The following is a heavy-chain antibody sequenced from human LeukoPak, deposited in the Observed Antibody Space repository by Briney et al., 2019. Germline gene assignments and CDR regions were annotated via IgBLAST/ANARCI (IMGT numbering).Heavy chain of an antibody. CDR2: ISGSDDAT. CDR3: ASVQSDMPPVDGYYYGMDV. J-gene: IGHJ6*02. V-gene: IGHV3-23*01. CDR1: GFTFSSYA. Sequence: PGGSLRLSCAASGFTFSSYAMTWVRQAPGKGLEWVSGISGSDDATEYAHSVKGRISISRDNSKNTLYLQMKSLKGEDTAVYYCASVQSDMPPVDGYYYGMDVWRQGTTDTV. D-gene: IGHD2-2*01.